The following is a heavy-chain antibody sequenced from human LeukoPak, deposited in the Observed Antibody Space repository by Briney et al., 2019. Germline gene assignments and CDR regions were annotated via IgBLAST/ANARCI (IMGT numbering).Heavy chain of an antibody. CDR2: ISSSSSYI. V-gene: IGHV3-21*01. CDR1: GFTFSSYS. Sequence: GGSLRLSCAASGFTFSSYSMNWVRQAPGKGLERVSSISSSSSYIYYADSVKGRFTISRDNAKNSLYLQMNSPRAEDTAVYYCARDVPSWPHNYYGSGIFDYWGQGTLVTVSS. D-gene: IGHD3-10*01. CDR3: ARDVPSWPHNYYGSGIFDY. J-gene: IGHJ4*02.